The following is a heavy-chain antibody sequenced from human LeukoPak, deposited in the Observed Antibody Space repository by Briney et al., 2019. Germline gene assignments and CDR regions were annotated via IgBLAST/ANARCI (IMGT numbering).Heavy chain of an antibody. Sequence: LAASVTVSCTASGYTFTGYYMHWVRQAPGQGLEWMGWINPNSGGTNYAQKFQGRVTMTRDTSISTAYMELSRLRSDDTAVYYCARDGYYYDSSGPGNRENDAFDIWGQGTMVTVSS. D-gene: IGHD3-22*01. CDR2: INPNSGGT. V-gene: IGHV1-2*02. CDR1: GYTFTGYY. CDR3: ARDGYYYDSSGPGNRENDAFDI. J-gene: IGHJ3*02.